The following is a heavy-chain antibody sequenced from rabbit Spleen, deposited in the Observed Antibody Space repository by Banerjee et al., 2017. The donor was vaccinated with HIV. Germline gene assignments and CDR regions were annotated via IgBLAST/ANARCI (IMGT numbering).Heavy chain of an antibody. Sequence: QSLEESGGGLVQPEGSLTLTCTASGFSFSSGYYMCWVRQAPGKGLEWIACIGASSSGSTYYATWAKGRFTISKTSSTTVTLQMTSLTAADTATYFCAKTAGTSADEYFNLWGPGTLVTVS. J-gene: IGHJ4*01. CDR1: GFSFSSGYY. CDR3: AKTAGTSADEYFNL. D-gene: IGHD1-1*01. CDR2: IGASSSGST. V-gene: IGHV1S40*01.